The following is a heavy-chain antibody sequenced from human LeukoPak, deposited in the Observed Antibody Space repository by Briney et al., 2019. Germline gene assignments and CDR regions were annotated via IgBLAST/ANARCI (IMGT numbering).Heavy chain of an antibody. CDR1: GGSISSYY. CDR2: IYYSGST. D-gene: IGHD4-17*01. J-gene: IGHJ5*02. CDR3: ARLDYGEGWFDP. V-gene: IGHV4-59*01. Sequence: PSETLSLTCTVSGGSISSYYWSWIRQPPGKGLEWIGYIYYSGSTNYNPSLKSRVTISVDTSKNQFSLKLSSVTAADTAVYYCARLDYGEGWFDPWGQGTLVTVSS.